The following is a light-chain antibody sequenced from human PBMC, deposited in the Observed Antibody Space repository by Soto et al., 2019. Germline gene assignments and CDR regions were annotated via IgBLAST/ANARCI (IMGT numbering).Light chain of an antibody. J-gene: IGKJ1*01. V-gene: IGKV1-39*01. CDR3: QQSFRRWT. CDR1: QSVSWK. Sequence: DIQMTQSPSSLSASVGDRITITCRASQSVSWKLNWYQQRPGQAPKLLIYAASSLQSGVPSRFSGSGSGTGFTLTISSLQPEDFATYYCQQSFRRWTFGQGTKVEIK. CDR2: AAS.